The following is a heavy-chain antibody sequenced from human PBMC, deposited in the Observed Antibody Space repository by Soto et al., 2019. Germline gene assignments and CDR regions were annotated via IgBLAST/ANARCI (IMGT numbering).Heavy chain of an antibody. CDR3: AKDIALKGGAAIMRFVFDS. CDR2: ISWNSGNI. CDR1: GLRFDVYA. J-gene: IGHJ4*02. V-gene: IGHV3-9*01. Sequence: EVQLVESGGGLVQPGRSLRLSCAASGLRFDVYAMHWVRQVPGKGLEWVAGISWNSGNIGYADSVEGRFTISRDDAKSSLYLQLNSLSAEDTALYYCAKDIALKGGAAIMRFVFDSWGQGTLVTVSS. D-gene: IGHD2-2*02.